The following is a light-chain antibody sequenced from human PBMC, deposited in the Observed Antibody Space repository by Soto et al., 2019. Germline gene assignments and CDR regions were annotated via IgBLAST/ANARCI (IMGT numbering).Light chain of an antibody. V-gene: IGLV4-60*03. CDR1: SGHSSYI. J-gene: IGLJ2*01. CDR2: LEGSGSY. Sequence: QAVLTQSSSASASLGSSVKLTCTLSSGHSSYIIAWHQQQPGKAPRYLMKLEGSGSYNKGSGVPDRFSGSSSGADRYLTISNLQSEDEADYYCETWDSNTHRGVVFGGGTQLTVL. CDR3: ETWDSNTHRGVV.